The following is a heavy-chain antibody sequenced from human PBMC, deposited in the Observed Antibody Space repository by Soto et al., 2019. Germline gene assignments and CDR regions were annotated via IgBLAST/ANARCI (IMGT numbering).Heavy chain of an antibody. D-gene: IGHD3-10*01. J-gene: IGHJ3*02. CDR1: GGSISSGGYY. V-gene: IGHV4-31*03. CDR2: IYHSGST. Sequence: QVQLQESGPGLVKPSQTLSLTCTVSGGSISSGGYYWRWIRQHPGKVLEWIVHIYHSGSTYYNPSLKGRVSIPVDKSKNHFSLKLSSVTAAETAVYYCARDDYFGSGSNAYDSWGQGTMVTVSS. CDR3: ARDDYFGSGSNAYDS.